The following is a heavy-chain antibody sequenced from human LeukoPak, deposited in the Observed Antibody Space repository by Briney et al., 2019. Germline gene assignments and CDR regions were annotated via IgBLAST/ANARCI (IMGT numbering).Heavy chain of an antibody. CDR1: GGSISSGSYY. V-gene: IGHV4-61*02. Sequence: PSETLSLTCTVSGGSISSGSYYWSWIRQPAGKGLEWIGRIYTSGSINYNPSLKSRVTISVDTSKNQFSLKLSSVTAADTAVYYCARDSGSYYGVDHWGQGTLVTVSS. CDR2: IYTSGSI. D-gene: IGHD1-26*01. J-gene: IGHJ4*02. CDR3: ARDSGSYYGVDH.